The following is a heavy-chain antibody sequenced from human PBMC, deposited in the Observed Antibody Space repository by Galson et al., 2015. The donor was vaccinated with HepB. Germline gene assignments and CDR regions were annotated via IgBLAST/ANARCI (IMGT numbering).Heavy chain of an antibody. CDR1: GGTFSSYT. D-gene: IGHD6-6*01. V-gene: IGHV1-69*02. J-gene: IGHJ4*02. CDR2: IIPILGIA. Sequence: SVKVSCKASGGTFSSYTISWVRQAPGQGLEWMGRIIPILGIANYAQKFQGRVTITADKSTSTAYMELSSLRSEDTAVYYCAREYGSSSQYYFDYWGQGTLVTVSS. CDR3: AREYGSSSQYYFDY.